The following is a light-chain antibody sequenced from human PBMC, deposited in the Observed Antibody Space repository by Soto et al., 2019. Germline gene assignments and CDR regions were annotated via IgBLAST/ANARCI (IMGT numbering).Light chain of an antibody. CDR3: HQYGSSPRT. CDR2: GAS. J-gene: IGKJ1*01. V-gene: IGKV3-20*01. CDR1: QSFNSNY. Sequence: EIWLTQFPGTLSLSPGERATLSCTASQSFNSNYLAWYQQKPGQAPRLLIYGASTRATGIPDRFSGSGSGTDFTLTIGRLEPEDFAVYYCHQYGSSPRTFGPGTKVDIK.